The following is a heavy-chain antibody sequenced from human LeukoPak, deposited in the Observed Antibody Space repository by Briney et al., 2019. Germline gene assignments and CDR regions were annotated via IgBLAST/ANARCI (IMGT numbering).Heavy chain of an antibody. CDR2: INPSGGST. CDR1: GYTFTSYY. V-gene: IGHV1-46*01. CDR3: ARDLNGDFVSDY. Sequence: ASLKVSCKASGYTFTSYYMHWVRQAPGQGLEWMGIINPSGGSTSYARKFQGRVTMTRDTSTSTVYMELSSLRSEDTAVYYCARDLNGDFVSDYWGQGTLVTVSS. D-gene: IGHD4-17*01. J-gene: IGHJ4*02.